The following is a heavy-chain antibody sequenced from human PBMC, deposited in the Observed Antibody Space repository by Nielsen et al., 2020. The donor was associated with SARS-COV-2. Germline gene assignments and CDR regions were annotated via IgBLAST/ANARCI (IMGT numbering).Heavy chain of an antibody. D-gene: IGHD4-11*01. J-gene: IGHJ3*02. V-gene: IGHV3-33*08. CDR1: GFTLSNVW. CDR2: IWYDGSNK. Sequence: GGSLRLSCEASGFTLSNVWMTWVRQAPGKGLEWVAVIWYDGSNKYYAASVKGRFTISRDNSKNTLYLQMNSLRAEDTAVYYCARGGDYTPFGDAFDIWGQGTMVTVSS. CDR3: ARGGDYTPFGDAFDI.